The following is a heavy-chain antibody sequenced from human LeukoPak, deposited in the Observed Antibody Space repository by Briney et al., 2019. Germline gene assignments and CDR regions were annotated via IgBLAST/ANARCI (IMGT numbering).Heavy chain of an antibody. Sequence: GGSLRLSCAASGFTFTDFWMTWVRQAPGKGLEWVANIKEDSRATFYGSSVKGRFTISRDNSKSSLYLQMNSLRVEDTAVYYCATTAATAGGPYWGQGTLVTVSS. D-gene: IGHD6-13*01. CDR2: IKEDSRAT. V-gene: IGHV3-7*01. CDR3: ATTAATAGGPY. CDR1: GFTFTDFW. J-gene: IGHJ4*02.